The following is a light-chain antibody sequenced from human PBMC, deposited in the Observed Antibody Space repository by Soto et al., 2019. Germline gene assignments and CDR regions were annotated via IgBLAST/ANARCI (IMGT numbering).Light chain of an antibody. CDR3: QHYNDWPPKQYT. Sequence: EIVMTQSPATLSVSPGERATLSCRASQSVSSYLAWYQQKPGQAPRLLIYDASTRATGIPARFSGSGSGTEFTLTISSLQSEDFAVYYCQHYNDWPPKQYTFGRGTKLESK. J-gene: IGKJ2*01. CDR2: DAS. V-gene: IGKV3-15*01. CDR1: QSVSSY.